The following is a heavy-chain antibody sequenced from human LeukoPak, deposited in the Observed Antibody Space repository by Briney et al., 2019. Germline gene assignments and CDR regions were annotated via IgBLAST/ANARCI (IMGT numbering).Heavy chain of an antibody. CDR3: AREREDGYNYGDDY. J-gene: IGHJ4*02. D-gene: IGHD5-24*01. CDR2: TSPYNGNT. V-gene: IGHV1-18*01. CDR1: GYSFTSCG. Sequence: ASVKVSCKASGYSFTSCGFSWVRQAPGQGLEWMGWTSPYNGNTNYAQKVQDRVTMTTDTSTSTVYMELRSLRSDDTAVYYCAREREDGYNYGDDYWGQGTLVTVSS.